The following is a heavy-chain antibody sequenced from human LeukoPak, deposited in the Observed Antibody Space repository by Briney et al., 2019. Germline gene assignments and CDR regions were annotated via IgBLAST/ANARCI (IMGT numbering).Heavy chain of an antibody. J-gene: IGHJ2*01. D-gene: IGHD6-19*01. CDR2: IYYSGSA. CDR1: GGSISSGSYY. CDR3: ARLLVGGSYWYFDV. Sequence: SETLSLTCTVSGGSISSGSYYWGWIRQPPGKGLEWVGTIYYSGSAYYNPSLKSRVTISVCTSKSQFSLSLSSVTAADTAVYYCARLLVGGSYWYFDVWGRGTLVTASS. V-gene: IGHV4-39*01.